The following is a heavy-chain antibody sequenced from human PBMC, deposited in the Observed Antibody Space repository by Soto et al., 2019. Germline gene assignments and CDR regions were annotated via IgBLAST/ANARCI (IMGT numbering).Heavy chain of an antibody. CDR1: GYTFTSYA. D-gene: IGHD3-3*01. V-gene: IGHV1-3*01. J-gene: IGHJ4*02. CDR3: AREDYDFWSGYSRYFDY. CDR2: INAGNGNT. Sequence: SVKVSCKASGYTFTSYAMHWVRQAPVQRLEWMGWINAGNGNTKYSQKFQGRVTITRDTSASTAYMELSSLRSEDTAVYYCAREDYDFWSGYSRYFDYWGQGTLVTVSS.